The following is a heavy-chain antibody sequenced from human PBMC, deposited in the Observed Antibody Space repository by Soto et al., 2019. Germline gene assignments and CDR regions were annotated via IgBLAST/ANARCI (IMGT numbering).Heavy chain of an antibody. J-gene: IGHJ6*02. Sequence: QVQLVESGGGVVQPGRSLRLSCAASGFTFSSYGMHWVRQAPGKGLEWVAVISYDGSSKYYADSVKGRFTISRDNSKNTLYLQMNSLRAEDTAVYYCAKGRYCSSTSCYEVYYYGMDVWGQGTTVTVSS. CDR2: ISYDGSSK. D-gene: IGHD2-2*01. CDR3: AKGRYCSSTSCYEVYYYGMDV. CDR1: GFTFSSYG. V-gene: IGHV3-30*18.